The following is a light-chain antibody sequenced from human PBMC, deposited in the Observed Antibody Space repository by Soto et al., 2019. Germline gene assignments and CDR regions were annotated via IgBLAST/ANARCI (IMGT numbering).Light chain of an antibody. J-gene: IGLJ1*01. V-gene: IGLV2-23*01. CDR2: EGS. CDR1: SSDVGSYNF. CDR3: CSYAGSSTWV. Sequence: QSALTQPASVSGSPGQSITISCTGTSSDVGSYNFVSWYQQHPGKAPKVMIYEGSKRPSGVSNRFSGSKSGNTASLTISGLQAEDEADYYCCSYAGSSTWVFGTGTNVTVL.